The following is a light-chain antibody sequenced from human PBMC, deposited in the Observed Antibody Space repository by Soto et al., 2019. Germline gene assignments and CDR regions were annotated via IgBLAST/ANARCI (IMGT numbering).Light chain of an antibody. J-gene: IGLJ3*02. CDR1: SSDVGGNTF. Sequence: QSALTQPASASGSPGQSITISCTGTSSDVGGNTFVSWYQQHPGKAPKLMIYEVSNRPSGLSNRFSGSKSGNTASLTISGLQAEDEADYSCSSYTTRNSWVFGGGTKLTVL. CDR3: SSYTTRNSWV. V-gene: IGLV2-14*01. CDR2: EVS.